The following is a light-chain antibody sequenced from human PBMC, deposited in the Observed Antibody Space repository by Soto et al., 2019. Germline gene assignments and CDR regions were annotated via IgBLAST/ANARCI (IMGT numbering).Light chain of an antibody. Sequence: ETVLTQSPTTLSLSPGDRASLSCRASQTVSAGYLAWYQQRPGQAPRLLIYGASTRATGVPDRFSGSGSGTDFTLTISRLEPEDFAVYYCQQYGNSLYTLGQGTKVDIK. V-gene: IGKV3-20*01. CDR2: GAS. CDR3: QQYGNSLYT. CDR1: QTVSAGY. J-gene: IGKJ2*01.